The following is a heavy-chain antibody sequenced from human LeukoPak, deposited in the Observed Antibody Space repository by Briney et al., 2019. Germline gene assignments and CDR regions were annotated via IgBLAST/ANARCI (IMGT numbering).Heavy chain of an antibody. Sequence: SETLSLTCAVYGGSFSGYYWSWIRQPPGKGLEWIGEINHSGSTNYNPSLKSRVTISVDTSKNQFSLKLSSVTAADTAVYYCASVGIPNYYMDVWGKGTTVTVSS. CDR3: ASVGIPNYYMDV. J-gene: IGHJ6*03. CDR2: INHSGST. D-gene: IGHD5-18*01. CDR1: GGSFSGYY. V-gene: IGHV4-34*01.